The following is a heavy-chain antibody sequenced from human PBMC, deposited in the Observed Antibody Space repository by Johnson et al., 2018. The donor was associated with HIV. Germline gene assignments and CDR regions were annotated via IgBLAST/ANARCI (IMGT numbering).Heavy chain of an antibody. CDR3: ARDQGLIVTDAFDI. J-gene: IGHJ3*02. CDR2: IGSGGTTK. D-gene: IGHD1-26*01. CDR1: GFTFSDYY. Sequence: QVQLVESGGGLVKPGGSLRLSCVASGFTFSDYYMSWIRQAPGKGLEWLSYIGSGGTTKYYTDSVKGRFTVSRDNAMNSLFLQLNSLRAEDTAVYYCARDQGLIVTDAFDIWGQGTMVTVSS. V-gene: IGHV3-11*04.